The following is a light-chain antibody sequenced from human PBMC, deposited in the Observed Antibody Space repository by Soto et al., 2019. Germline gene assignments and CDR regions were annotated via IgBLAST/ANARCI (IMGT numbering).Light chain of an antibody. CDR3: HKCYYLHT. CDR1: HDITSY. Sequence: DIQMTQSPSSLSASVGDRVTITCQASHDITSYLNWYQHKPGKAPKLLIYDASILVAGVPSRFSGSGSGTEFTITISSLQPEDVAKYYCHKCYYLHTFGPGTTVDLK. CDR2: DAS. V-gene: IGKV1-33*01. J-gene: IGKJ3*01.